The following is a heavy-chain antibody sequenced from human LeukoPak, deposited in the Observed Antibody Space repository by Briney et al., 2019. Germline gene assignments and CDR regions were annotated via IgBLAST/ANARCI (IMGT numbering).Heavy chain of an antibody. CDR2: INHSGST. CDR1: GGSSTGYY. D-gene: IGHD3-3*01. J-gene: IGHJ4*02. CDR3: ARGGVTILGVVTLFDY. V-gene: IGHV4-34*01. Sequence: KPSETLSLTCAVYGGSSTGYYWSWIRQPPGKGLEWIGEINHSGSTNYNPSLKSRVTISVDTSKNQFSLKLSSVTAADTAVYYCARGGVTILGVVTLFDYWGQGTLVTVSS.